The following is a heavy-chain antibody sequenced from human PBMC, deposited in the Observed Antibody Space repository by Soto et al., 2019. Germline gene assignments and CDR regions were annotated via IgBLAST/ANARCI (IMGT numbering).Heavy chain of an antibody. CDR1: RGAFGDYW. D-gene: IGHD3-10*02. CDR2: INRDANDI. CDR3: ARYVPHNWFDS. Sequence: EVQLVESGGGLVQPGGSLRLSCEASRGAFGDYWMHWVRHAPGKGLVWVSRINRDANDIIYADSVKGRFTASRDNAKNMVFLQTNSLRVEDTAVYYCARYVPHNWFDSRGQGTLVTVSS. J-gene: IGHJ5*01. V-gene: IGHV3-74*01.